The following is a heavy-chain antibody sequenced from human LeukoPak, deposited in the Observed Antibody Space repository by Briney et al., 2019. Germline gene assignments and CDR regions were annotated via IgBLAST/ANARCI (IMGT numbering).Heavy chain of an antibody. Sequence: GGSLRLSCAASGFTFSNYDMTWVRQAPGKGLEWVSSISGSGNRTYYADSVRGRFTISRDNSKSTLYLQMNSLRAEDTALYYCARPTSGWYAGGFDYWGQGILVTVSS. V-gene: IGHV3-23*01. CDR2: ISGSGNRT. J-gene: IGHJ4*02. D-gene: IGHD6-19*01. CDR3: ARPTSGWYAGGFDY. CDR1: GFTFSNYD.